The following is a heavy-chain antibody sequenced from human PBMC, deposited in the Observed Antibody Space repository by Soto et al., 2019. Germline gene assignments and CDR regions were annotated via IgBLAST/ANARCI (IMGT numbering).Heavy chain of an antibody. CDR1: GGSISSGGYY. CDR2: IYYSGST. Sequence: QVQLQESGPGLVKPSQTLSLTCTVSGGSISSGGYYWNWIRQHPGKGLEWIGYIYYSGSTYYNPSLKRRVSISVDTSKTHCSLKLTSVTAADTAVYYCARSVFPWGRGTLVTVSS. V-gene: IGHV4-31*03. CDR3: ARSVFP. J-gene: IGHJ5*02.